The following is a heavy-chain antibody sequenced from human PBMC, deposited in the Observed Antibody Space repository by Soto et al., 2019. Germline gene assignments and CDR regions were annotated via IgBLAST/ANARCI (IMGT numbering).Heavy chain of an antibody. J-gene: IGHJ4*02. V-gene: IGHV1-58*03. CDR2: IMIGGGHT. CDR1: GFTFTNSA. CDR3: AAELYERGACCHFDY. Sequence: QVVQSGPEMKNPGTSVRVSCQTSGFTFTNSAVQWVRQARGQPLEWIGWIMIGGGHTRFAQKMQDRITITRDFSTSTVSMELRSLHTEDTAVSYCAAELYERGACCHFDYWCQGTLVTVSS. D-gene: IGHD2-21*02.